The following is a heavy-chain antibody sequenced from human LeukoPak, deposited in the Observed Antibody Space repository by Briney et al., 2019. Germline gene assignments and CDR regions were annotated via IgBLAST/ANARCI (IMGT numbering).Heavy chain of an antibody. CDR2: ISNSGSTI. Sequence: PGGSLRLSCAASGFIFSDYYMSWIRQAPGKGLEWVSYISNSGSTIKYADSVKGRFTISRDNAKNSLYLQMNSLRAEDTAVYYCARAQADMVRGVIAYYMDVWGKGTTVTISS. V-gene: IGHV3-11*01. D-gene: IGHD3-10*01. J-gene: IGHJ6*03. CDR1: GFIFSDYY. CDR3: ARAQADMVRGVIAYYMDV.